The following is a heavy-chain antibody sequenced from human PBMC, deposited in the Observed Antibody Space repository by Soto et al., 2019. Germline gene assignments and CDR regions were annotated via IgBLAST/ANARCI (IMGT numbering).Heavy chain of an antibody. D-gene: IGHD6-6*01. Sequence: SETLSLTCTVSGGSISSYYWSWIRQPPGKGLEWIGYIYYSGSTNYNPSLKSRVTISVDTSKNQFSLKLSSVTAADTTVYYCARRYSSSRRVDAFDIWGQGTMVTVSS. CDR1: GGSISSYY. J-gene: IGHJ3*02. V-gene: IGHV4-59*01. CDR2: IYYSGST. CDR3: ARRYSSSRRVDAFDI.